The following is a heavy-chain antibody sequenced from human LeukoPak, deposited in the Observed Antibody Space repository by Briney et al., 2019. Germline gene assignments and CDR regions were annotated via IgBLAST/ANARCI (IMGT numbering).Heavy chain of an antibody. D-gene: IGHD5-18*01. CDR3: ARVGGYSYGSGAFDI. CDR2: IYHSGST. Sequence: SETLSLTCAVSGYSISSGYYWGWIRQPPGKWLEWIGSIYHSGSTYYNPSLKSRVTISVDTSKNQFSLKLSSVTAADTAVYYCARVGGYSYGSGAFDIWGQGTMVTVSS. V-gene: IGHV4-38-2*01. CDR1: GYSISSGYY. J-gene: IGHJ3*02.